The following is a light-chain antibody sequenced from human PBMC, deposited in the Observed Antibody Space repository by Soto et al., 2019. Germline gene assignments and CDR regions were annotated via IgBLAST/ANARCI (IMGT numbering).Light chain of an antibody. CDR3: QQRET. J-gene: IGKJ1*01. CDR1: QSVSSY. V-gene: IGKV3-11*01. CDR2: DAS. Sequence: EIVLTQSPATLSLSPGERATLSCRASQSVSSYLAWYQQKPGQAPRLLIYDASNRATGIPARFSGSGSGTVFTLTISSLEPEDFAVYYCQQRETFGQGTKVEIK.